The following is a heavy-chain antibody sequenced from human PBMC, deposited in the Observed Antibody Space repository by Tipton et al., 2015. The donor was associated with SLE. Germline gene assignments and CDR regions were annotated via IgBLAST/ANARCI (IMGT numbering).Heavy chain of an antibody. CDR3: AREREYSAAVDY. CDR2: INPNSGGT. V-gene: IGHV1-2*06. D-gene: IGHD6-6*01. CDR1: GYTFTGYN. Sequence: QSGAEVAKPGASVKVSCKASGYTFTGYNIHWVRQAPGQGLEWMGRINPNSGGTDSAQKFQGRVTMTRDTSISTVYMEVSRLGSDDTAIYFCAREREYSAAVDYWGQGTLVTVSS. J-gene: IGHJ4*02.